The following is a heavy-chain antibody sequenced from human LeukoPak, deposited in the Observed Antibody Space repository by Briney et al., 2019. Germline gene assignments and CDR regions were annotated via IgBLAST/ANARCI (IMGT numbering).Heavy chain of an antibody. CDR3: ADGPIVATIGYFDY. Sequence: ASVKVSCKVSGYSLSDSSMHWVRQAPGKGLEWMGTFNPEDGETIYAQKFQGRVTMTEDTSIDTAYLDLSSLRSEDTAVYYCADGPIVATIGYFDYWGQGTLVTVSS. V-gene: IGHV1-24*01. CDR1: GYSLSDSS. J-gene: IGHJ4*02. D-gene: IGHD5-12*01. CDR2: FNPEDGET.